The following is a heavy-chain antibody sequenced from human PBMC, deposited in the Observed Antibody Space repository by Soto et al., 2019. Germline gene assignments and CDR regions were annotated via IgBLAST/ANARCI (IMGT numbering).Heavy chain of an antibody. J-gene: IGHJ4*02. D-gene: IGHD1-1*01. V-gene: IGHV3-23*01. Sequence: GGSLRLSCAASGFTFSSYAMSWVRQAPGKGLEWVSAISGSGGSTYYADSVKGRFTISRDNSKNTLYLQMNSLRAEDAAVYYCAKGRSTGGVRDYFDYWGQGPLVTVSS. CDR3: AKGRSTGGVRDYFDY. CDR1: GFTFSSYA. CDR2: ISGSGGST.